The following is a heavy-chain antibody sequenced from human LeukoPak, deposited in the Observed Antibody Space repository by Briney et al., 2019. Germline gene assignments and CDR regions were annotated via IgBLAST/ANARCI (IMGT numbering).Heavy chain of an antibody. CDR2: IKQDGSAK. D-gene: IGHD3-22*01. J-gene: IGHJ3*02. Sequence: PGGSLRLSCAASGFTFSSYWMNWVRQAPGKGLEWVANIKQDGSAKYYVDSVKGRFTISRDSAKNALYLQMNSLRAEDTAVYYCASSGYYSDAFDIWGQGTMVTVSS. V-gene: IGHV3-7*01. CDR3: ASSGYYSDAFDI. CDR1: GFTFSSYW.